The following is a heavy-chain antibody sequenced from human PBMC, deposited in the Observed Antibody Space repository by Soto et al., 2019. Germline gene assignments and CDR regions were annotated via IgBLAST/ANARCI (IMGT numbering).Heavy chain of an antibody. D-gene: IGHD2-2*01. Sequence: GGSLRLSCAASGFTFSNAWMSWVRQAPGKGLEWVGRIKSKTDGGTTDYAAPVKGRFTISRDDSKNTLYLQMNSLKTEDTAVYYCTTDPHDCSSTSCYYSPHMDVWGKGTTVTVSS. CDR3: TTDPHDCSSTSCYYSPHMDV. CDR2: IKSKTDGGTT. V-gene: IGHV3-15*01. J-gene: IGHJ6*03. CDR1: GFTFSNAW.